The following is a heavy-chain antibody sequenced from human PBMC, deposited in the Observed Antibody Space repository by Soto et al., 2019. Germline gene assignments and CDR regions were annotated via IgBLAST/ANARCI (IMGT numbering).Heavy chain of an antibody. V-gene: IGHV3-48*02. CDR2: ISSSSSTI. CDR3: ARDIGGYSYGYPYYYYYGMDV. D-gene: IGHD5-18*01. CDR1: GFTFSSYS. Sequence: GGSLRLSCAASGFTFSSYSMSWVRQAPGKGLEWVSAISSSSSTIYYADSVKGRFTISRDNAKNSLYLQMNSLRDEDTAVYYCARDIGGYSYGYPYYYYYGMDVWGQGTTVTVSS. J-gene: IGHJ6*02.